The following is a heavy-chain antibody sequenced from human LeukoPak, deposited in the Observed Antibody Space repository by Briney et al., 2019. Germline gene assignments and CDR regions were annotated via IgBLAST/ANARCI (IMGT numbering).Heavy chain of an antibody. Sequence: ASVKVSCKASGGTFSSYAISWVQQAPGQGLEWMGRIIPILGIANYAQKFQGRVTITADKSTSTAYMELSSLRSEDTAVYYCARASGDYDLRAFDIWGQGTMVTVSS. CDR2: IIPILGIA. D-gene: IGHD4-17*01. J-gene: IGHJ3*02. CDR3: ARASGDYDLRAFDI. CDR1: GGTFSSYA. V-gene: IGHV1-69*04.